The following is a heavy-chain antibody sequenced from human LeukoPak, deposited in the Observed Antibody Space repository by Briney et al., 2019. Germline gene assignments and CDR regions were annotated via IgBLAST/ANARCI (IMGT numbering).Heavy chain of an antibody. CDR2: ISYDGSNK. V-gene: IGHV3-30*19. Sequence: GGSLRLSCAASGFTFSSYGIPWVRQAPGKGLEWVAVISYDGSNKYYADSVKGRFTISRDNSKNTLYLQMNSLRAEDTAVYYCARAYDSSGYYYDYWGQGTLVTVSS. CDR3: ARAYDSSGYYYDY. CDR1: GFTFSSYG. D-gene: IGHD3-22*01. J-gene: IGHJ4*02.